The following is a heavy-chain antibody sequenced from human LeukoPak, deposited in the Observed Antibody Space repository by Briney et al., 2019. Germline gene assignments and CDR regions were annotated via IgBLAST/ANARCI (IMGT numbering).Heavy chain of an antibody. D-gene: IGHD1-14*01. V-gene: IGHV3-7*01. CDR1: GFTFTNYW. Sequence: GGSLRLSCVASGFTFTNYWMNWVRQTPGKGLEWVANIKPDGSEKYYVDSVKGRFTISRDNAKNSLYLQMDSLRAEDTAVYYCAREGPDYFDYWGQGTLVTVSS. CDR3: AREGPDYFDY. J-gene: IGHJ4*02. CDR2: IKPDGSEK.